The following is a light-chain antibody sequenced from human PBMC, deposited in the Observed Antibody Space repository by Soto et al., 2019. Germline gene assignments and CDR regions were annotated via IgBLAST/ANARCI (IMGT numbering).Light chain of an antibody. Sequence: PGERATLSCRASQSVGTYLAWHQQKPGQSPRLLMFDGSKRATGIPARFSGRWSGTDFTLTISSLEPEDFAVYYCQQYNNWPRTFGQGTKVDIK. J-gene: IGKJ1*01. V-gene: IGKV3-11*01. CDR2: DGS. CDR1: QSVGTY. CDR3: QQYNNWPRT.